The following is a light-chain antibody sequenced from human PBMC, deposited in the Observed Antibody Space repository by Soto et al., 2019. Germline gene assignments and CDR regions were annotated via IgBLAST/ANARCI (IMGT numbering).Light chain of an antibody. CDR3: QQLTNFRFT. J-gene: IGKJ2*01. CDR1: QGIYQF. CDR2: RAS. V-gene: IGKV1-9*01. Sequence: IQLTQSPSSLSASVGDRVTITCRASQGIYQFLAWYQQRPGKAPQLLVYRASTLQSGVPSRFSGSGSGTDCTLTISSLQPEEFATYYCQQLTNFRFTFGQGTKLDIK.